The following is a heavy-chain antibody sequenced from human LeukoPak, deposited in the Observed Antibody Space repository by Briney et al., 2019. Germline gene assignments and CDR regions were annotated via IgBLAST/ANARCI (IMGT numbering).Heavy chain of an antibody. J-gene: IGHJ3*02. CDR1: GYIFNNFW. CDR2: IYAGDSDT. CDR3: ARHEGYCISSSCSDTFDI. D-gene: IGHD2-2*01. V-gene: IGHV5-51*01. Sequence: GESLKISCKGVGYIFNNFWIAWVRQMPGKGLEWMGIIYAGDSDTRYSPSFQGQVTISVDKSIRTAYLQWSSLKASDTAMYYCARHEGYCISSSCSDTFDIWGQGTMVTVSS.